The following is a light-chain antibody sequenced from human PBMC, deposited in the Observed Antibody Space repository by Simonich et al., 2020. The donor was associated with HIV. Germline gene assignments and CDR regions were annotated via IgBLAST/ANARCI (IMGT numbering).Light chain of an antibody. Sequence: EIVLTQSPGTLSLSPGERATLSCRASQGVSSSYLAWYQQKPGQAPRLLIYGASSRATGIPDRFSGSGSWTDLTLTISSLQAEDVAIYYCQQYYSTPWTFGQGTKVEIK. CDR1: QGVSSSY. J-gene: IGKJ1*01. CDR3: QQYYSTPWT. V-gene: IGKV3-20*01. CDR2: GAS.